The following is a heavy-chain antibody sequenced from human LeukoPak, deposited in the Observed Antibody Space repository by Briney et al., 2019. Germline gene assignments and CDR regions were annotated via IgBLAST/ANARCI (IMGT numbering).Heavy chain of an antibody. CDR3: TTPNEGNWFDP. Sequence: GGSLRLSCAASGFTFSDSAIHWVRQASPQGLEWVGRIRDKGYGHATAYAASVKGRFTLSRDDSKNTAYLQMNSLKTEDTALYYCTTPNEGNWFDPWGQGTLVTVSS. V-gene: IGHV3-73*01. J-gene: IGHJ5*02. CDR1: GFTFSDSA. CDR2: IRDKGYGHAT. D-gene: IGHD2-8*01.